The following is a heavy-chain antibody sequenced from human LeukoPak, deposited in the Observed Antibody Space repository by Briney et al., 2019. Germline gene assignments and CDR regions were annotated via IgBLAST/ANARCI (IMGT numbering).Heavy chain of an antibody. CDR2: IYYSGST. CDR1: GFTFSNYA. D-gene: IGHD6-13*01. V-gene: IGHV4-59*01. J-gene: IGHJ3*02. CDR3: ARAIAAAGIYAFDI. Sequence: GSLRLSCVASGFTFSNYAMSWVRQAPGKGLEWIGYIYYSGSTNYNPSLKSRVTISVDTSKNQFSLKLSSVTAADTAVYYCARAIAAAGIYAFDIWGQGTMVTVSS.